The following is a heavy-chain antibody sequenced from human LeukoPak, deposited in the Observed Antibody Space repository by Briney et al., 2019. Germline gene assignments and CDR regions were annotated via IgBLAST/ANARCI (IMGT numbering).Heavy chain of an antibody. Sequence: GGALRLSCAASGFTFGTYWMHWVRPAPRKGLVWVSRINSDVSSTTYADSVKGRFTISRDNAKNTLYLQMNSLRAEDTAVYYCGSGPTGFAWGQGTLVTVSS. D-gene: IGHD1-14*01. V-gene: IGHV3-74*01. CDR1: GFTFGTYW. CDR3: GSGPTGFA. J-gene: IGHJ5*02. CDR2: INSDVSST.